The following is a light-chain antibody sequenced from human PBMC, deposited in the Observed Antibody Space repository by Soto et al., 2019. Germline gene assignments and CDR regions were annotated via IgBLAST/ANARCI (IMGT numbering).Light chain of an antibody. CDR2: GTS. V-gene: IGKV3-20*01. CDR1: QSVSSSS. J-gene: IGKJ1*01. CDR3: QQYGSSPWT. Sequence: EIVLTQSPGTLSLSPGERATLSCRASQSVSSSSLAWYQQKPGRAPRLLIFGTSTRATGIPDRFSGSGSGTDFTLTVSGLEPEDFAVYYCQQYGSSPWTVGQGTKVEIK.